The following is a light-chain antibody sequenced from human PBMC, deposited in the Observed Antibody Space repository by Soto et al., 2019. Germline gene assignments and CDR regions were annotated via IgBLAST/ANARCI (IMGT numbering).Light chain of an antibody. CDR3: QHYDHFTYT. J-gene: IGKJ2*01. CDR2: KAS. Sequence: DIQMTHATSTLSASVGDTVTITCRASQSLSNWLAWYQQKPGQAPKLLIYKASTLESGVPSRFSGSGSGTEFPLTISSLYHDYFATFYCQHYDHFTYTFGQGNNLEIK. V-gene: IGKV1-5*03. CDR1: QSLSNW.